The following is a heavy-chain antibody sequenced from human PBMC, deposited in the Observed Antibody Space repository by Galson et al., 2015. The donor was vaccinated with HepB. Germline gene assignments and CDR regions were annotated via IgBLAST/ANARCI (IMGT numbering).Heavy chain of an antibody. CDR1: GGSFSGYY. Sequence: ETLSLTCAVYGGSFSGYYWSWIRQPPGKGLEWIGEINHSGSTNYNPSLKSRVTISVDTSKNQFSLKLSSVTAADTAVYYCARRSVTTLRPPLPYNWFDPWGQGTLVTVSS. V-gene: IGHV4-34*01. D-gene: IGHD4-17*01. J-gene: IGHJ5*02. CDR2: INHSGST. CDR3: ARRSVTTLRPPLPYNWFDP.